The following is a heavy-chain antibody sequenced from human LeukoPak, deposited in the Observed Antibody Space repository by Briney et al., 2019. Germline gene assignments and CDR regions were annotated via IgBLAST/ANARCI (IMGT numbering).Heavy chain of an antibody. CDR3: ARLAVDSWFDP. CDR2: ISSSSSYI. D-gene: IGHD6-19*01. CDR1: GFTFSSYS. J-gene: IGHJ5*02. V-gene: IGHV3-21*01. Sequence: GGSLRLSCAASGFTFSSYSRTWVRQAPGKGLEWVSSISSSSSYIYYADSVKGRFTISRDNAKNSLYLQMNSLRAEDTAVYYCARLAVDSWFDPWGQGTLVTVSS.